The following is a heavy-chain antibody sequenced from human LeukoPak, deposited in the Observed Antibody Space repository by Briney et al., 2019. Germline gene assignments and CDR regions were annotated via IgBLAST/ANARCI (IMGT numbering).Heavy chain of an antibody. CDR1: GGSIRSYY. CDR3: ARTGSTVTMLYPFDH. CDR2: IYYSGST. D-gene: IGHD4-17*01. V-gene: IGHV4-59*01. Sequence: SETLSLTCTVSGGSIRSYYWSWIRQPPGRGLEWIGYIYYSGSTNYNPSLKSRVSISVDTSKNQFSLKLSSVTAADTAVYYCARTGSTVTMLYPFDHWGQGTLVTVSS. J-gene: IGHJ4*02.